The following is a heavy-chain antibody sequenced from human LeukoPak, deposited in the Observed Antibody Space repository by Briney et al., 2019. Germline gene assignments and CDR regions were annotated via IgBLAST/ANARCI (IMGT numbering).Heavy chain of an antibody. CDR2: IYYSGST. CDR1: GFTFSSYS. J-gene: IGHJ4*02. CDR3: ARLSGGNPDY. Sequence: PGGSLRLSCAASGFTFSSYSMNWVRQAPGKGLEWIGYIYYSGSTNYNPSLKSRVTISVDTSKNQFSLKLSSVTAADTAVYYCARLSGGNPDYWGQGTLVTVSS. V-gene: IGHV4-59*01. D-gene: IGHD4-23*01.